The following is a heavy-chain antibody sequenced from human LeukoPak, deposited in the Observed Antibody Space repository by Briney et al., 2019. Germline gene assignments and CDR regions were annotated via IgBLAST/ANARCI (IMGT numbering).Heavy chain of an antibody. CDR1: RDPPSAATGC. D-gene: IGHD3-22*01. J-gene: IGHJ4*02. V-gene: IGHV6-1*01. CDR3: AIAVIGYSRFSSCPFNC. Sequence: SQTLSLTSAISRDPPSAATGCSGSIRQSPSRGLEWLGRTYYRSKWYNDYGVSVKSRITINPATSKNQFSLQLNSVTPEYTAVSHWAIAVIGYSRFSSCPFNCWGQGTLVTVSS. CDR2: TYYRSKWYN.